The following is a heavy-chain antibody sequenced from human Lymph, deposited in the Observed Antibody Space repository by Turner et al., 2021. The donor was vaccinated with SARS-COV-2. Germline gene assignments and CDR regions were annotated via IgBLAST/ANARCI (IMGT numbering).Heavy chain of an antibody. V-gene: IGHV3-30-3*01. Sequence: VECGGAGVQRGMSLRLSCAPSGITCSSYAVHWVRQAPVKGLEWVAVISYDGSNKYYADSVKGRFTISRDNSKNTLYLQMNSLRAEDTAVYYCARDSGYEHYYFDYWGQGTLVTVSS. CDR2: ISYDGSNK. J-gene: IGHJ4*02. CDR3: ARDSGYEHYYFDY. CDR1: GITCSSYA. D-gene: IGHD5-12*01.